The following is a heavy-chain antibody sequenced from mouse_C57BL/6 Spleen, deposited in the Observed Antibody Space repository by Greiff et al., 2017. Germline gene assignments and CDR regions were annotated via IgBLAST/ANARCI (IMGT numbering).Heavy chain of an antibody. D-gene: IGHD1-1*01. CDR2: IDPETGGT. J-gene: IGHJ3*01. CDR3: TRDYYGSTFAY. Sequence: VKLQESGAELVRPGASVTLSCKASGYTFTDYEMHWVKPTPVHGLEWIGAIDPETGGTAYNQKFKGTDILTADKSSSPAYMELRSLTSEDSAVYYCTRDYYGSTFAYWGQGTLVTVSA. V-gene: IGHV1-15*01. CDR1: GYTFTDYE.